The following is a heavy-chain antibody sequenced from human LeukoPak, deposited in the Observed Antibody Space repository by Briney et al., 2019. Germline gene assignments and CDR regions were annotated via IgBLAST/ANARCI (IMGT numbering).Heavy chain of an antibody. CDR1: GFTFSSYW. J-gene: IGHJ4*02. V-gene: IGHV3-23*01. CDR3: AKDRVGATLYFDY. D-gene: IGHD1-26*01. Sequence: GGSLRLSCAGSGFTFSSYWMSWVRQAPGKGLEWVSAISGSGAVTYYADSVKGRFTISRDNSKNTVYLQMNSLRAEDTAVYYCAKDRVGATLYFDYWGQGTLVTVSS. CDR2: ISGSGAVT.